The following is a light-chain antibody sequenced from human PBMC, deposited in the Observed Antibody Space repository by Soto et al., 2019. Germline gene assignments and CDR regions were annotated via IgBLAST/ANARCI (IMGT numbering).Light chain of an antibody. V-gene: IGKV3-11*01. CDR1: QNVDKF. J-gene: IGKJ5*01. CDR3: QQRKNWPPIT. Sequence: EIELTQSPATLSLSPGETATVSCMASQNVDKFLAWYQQRPGQPPRLLIFDSSNRATGVPVRFSGSGSGTVFTLTIGSLEPEDSAVYYCQQRKNWPPITFGQGTRLE. CDR2: DSS.